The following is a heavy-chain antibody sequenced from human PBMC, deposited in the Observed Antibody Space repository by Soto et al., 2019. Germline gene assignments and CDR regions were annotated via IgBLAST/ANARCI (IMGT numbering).Heavy chain of an antibody. CDR1: GFTFNNYG. CDR3: AKDQGIAASHGID. D-gene: IGHD6-13*01. J-gene: IGHJ3*01. CDR2: ISNDGSDK. Sequence: QVQLVESGGGVVQPGTSLRLSCAASGFTFNNYGMHWVRQAPGTGLEWVAAISNDGSDKYYADSVKGRLTISRDNSKNTLDLQMDSLRAEDTAAYYCAKDQGIAASHGIDWGQGTMVTVSS. V-gene: IGHV3-30*18.